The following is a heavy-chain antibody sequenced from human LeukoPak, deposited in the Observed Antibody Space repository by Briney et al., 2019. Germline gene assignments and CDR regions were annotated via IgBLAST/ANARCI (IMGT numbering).Heavy chain of an antibody. CDR2: ISGNGDST. Sequence: PGGSLRLSCAASGFTFSSYAIHWVRQARGKGLEYVSSISGNGDSTFYANSVKGRFTISRDNSKNTLYLQMGSLRAEGMAVYYCARVGYSSPFDYWGQGTLVTVSS. V-gene: IGHV3-64*01. D-gene: IGHD6-13*01. CDR3: ARVGYSSPFDY. J-gene: IGHJ4*02. CDR1: GFTFSSYA.